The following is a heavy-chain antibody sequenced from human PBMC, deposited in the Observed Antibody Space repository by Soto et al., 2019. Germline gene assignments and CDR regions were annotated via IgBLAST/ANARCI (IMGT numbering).Heavy chain of an antibody. Sequence: QVQLEESGPRLVKPPETLTLTCTVSGACISGRSSYSWGWIRQPPGKGLEWIGTIYYSGATYYGPSLQGRVTISVDTSKNHFYLMMNSLTAADTAVYFCARLSAVRGVIHYWGQGTLVAVSS. D-gene: IGHD3-10*01. CDR3: ARLSAVRGVIHY. V-gene: IGHV4-39*02. CDR2: IYYSGAT. J-gene: IGHJ4*02. CDR1: GACISGRSSYS.